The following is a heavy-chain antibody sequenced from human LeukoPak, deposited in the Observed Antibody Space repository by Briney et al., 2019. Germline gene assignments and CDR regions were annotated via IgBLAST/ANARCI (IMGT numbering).Heavy chain of an antibody. J-gene: IGHJ4*02. V-gene: IGHV4-34*01. Sequence: GSLRLSCAASGFTVSSNYMSWIRQPPGKGLEWIGEINHSGSTNYNPSLKSRVTISVDTSKNQFSLKLSSVTAADTAVYYCARGRGIQLWSQTFFDYWGQGTLVTVSS. CDR2: INHSGST. CDR3: ARGRGIQLWSQTFFDY. D-gene: IGHD5-18*01. CDR1: GFTVSSNY.